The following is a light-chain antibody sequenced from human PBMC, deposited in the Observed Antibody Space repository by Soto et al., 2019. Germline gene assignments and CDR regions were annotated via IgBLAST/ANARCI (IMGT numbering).Light chain of an antibody. Sequence: DIVLTQSPGSLSLSPGERAALSCRASQSVTNDYLAWYQQKFGQAPRLLIYGASRRASGIPDRFSGIGSGTDFTLTISRLEPEDFAVYFCQQYGNSPRTFGQGTKVDIK. CDR1: QSVTNDY. J-gene: IGKJ2*01. CDR2: GAS. V-gene: IGKV3-20*01. CDR3: QQYGNSPRT.